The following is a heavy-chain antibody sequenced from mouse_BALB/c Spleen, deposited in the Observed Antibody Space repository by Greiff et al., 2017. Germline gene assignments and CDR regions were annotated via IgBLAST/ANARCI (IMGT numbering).Heavy chain of an antibody. D-gene: IGHD1-1*01. J-gene: IGHJ3*01. Sequence: QVQLKESGAELAKPGASVKMSCKASGYTFTSYWMHWVKQRPGQGLEWIGYINPSTGYTEYNQKFKDKATLTADKSSSTAYMQLSSLTSEDSAVYYCASYYGGEAWFAYWGQGTLVTVSA. CDR3: ASYYGGEAWFAY. V-gene: IGHV1-7*01. CDR2: INPSTGYT. CDR1: GYTFTSYW.